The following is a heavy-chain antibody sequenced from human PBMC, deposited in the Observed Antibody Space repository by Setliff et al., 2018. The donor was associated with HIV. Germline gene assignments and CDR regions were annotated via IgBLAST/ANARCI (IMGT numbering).Heavy chain of an antibody. CDR2: ISGSGDST. V-gene: IGHV3-23*01. Sequence: PGGSLRLSCAPSGFTLGSYAMSWVRQAPGKGLEWVSVISGSGDSTFYADSLKGRLTISRDDSKNTLYLQMKNLKTEDTAVYYCTTEVFRQWLVGDYWGQGTLVTVSS. J-gene: IGHJ4*02. CDR1: GFTLGSYA. CDR3: TTEVFRQWLVGDY. D-gene: IGHD6-19*01.